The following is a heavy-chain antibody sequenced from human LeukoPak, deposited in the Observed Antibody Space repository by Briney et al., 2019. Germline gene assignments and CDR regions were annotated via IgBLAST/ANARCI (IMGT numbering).Heavy chain of an antibody. Sequence: SVKVSCKASGGTFSSYAISWVRQAPGQGLEWMGRIIPIFGTANYAQKFRGRVTITTDESTSTAYMELSSLRSEDTAAYYCARESSGSLSWFDPWGQGTLVTVSS. CDR3: ARESSGSLSWFDP. CDR2: IIPIFGTA. V-gene: IGHV1-69*05. J-gene: IGHJ5*02. D-gene: IGHD3-10*01. CDR1: GGTFSSYA.